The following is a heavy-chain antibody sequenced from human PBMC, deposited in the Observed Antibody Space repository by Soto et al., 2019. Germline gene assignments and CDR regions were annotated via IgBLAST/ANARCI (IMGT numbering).Heavy chain of an antibody. J-gene: IGHJ6*02. Sequence: GGSLRLSCAASGFTFSSYSMNWVRQAPGKGLEWVSSISSSSSYIYYADSVKGRFTISRDNAKNSLYLQMNSLRAEDTAVYYCARGELDTAMVTYYYYGMDVWGQGTTVTVSS. CDR3: ARGELDTAMVTYYYYGMDV. CDR2: ISSSSSYI. V-gene: IGHV3-21*01. D-gene: IGHD5-18*01. CDR1: GFTFSSYS.